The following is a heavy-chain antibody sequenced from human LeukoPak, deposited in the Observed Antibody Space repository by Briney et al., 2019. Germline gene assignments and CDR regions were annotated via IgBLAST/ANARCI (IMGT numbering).Heavy chain of an antibody. V-gene: IGHV1-2*02. CDR2: INPNSGGT. CDR3: ATDSVFWSGYYTYDY. D-gene: IGHD3-3*01. Sequence: ASVKVSCKAAGYTFTGYYMHWLRQAPGQGLEWMGWINPNSGGTNYAQKFQGRVTMTRDASITTASIELSRLRSADTAVYYCATDSVFWSGYYTYDYWGQGTLVTVSS. CDR1: GYTFTGYY. J-gene: IGHJ4*02.